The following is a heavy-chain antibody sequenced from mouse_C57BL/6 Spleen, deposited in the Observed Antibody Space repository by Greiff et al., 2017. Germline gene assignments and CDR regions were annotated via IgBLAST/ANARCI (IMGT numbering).Heavy chain of an antibody. CDR1: GYAFSSSW. D-gene: IGHD3-3*01. CDR3: AREGDRNYFDY. J-gene: IGHJ2*01. V-gene: IGHV1-82*01. CDR2: IYPGDGDT. Sequence: QVQLKQSGPELVKPGASVKISCKASGYAFSSSWMNWVKQRPGKGLEWIGRIYPGDGDTNYNGKFKGKATLTADKSSSTAYMQLSSLTSEDAAVYFCAREGDRNYFDYWGQGTTLTVSS.